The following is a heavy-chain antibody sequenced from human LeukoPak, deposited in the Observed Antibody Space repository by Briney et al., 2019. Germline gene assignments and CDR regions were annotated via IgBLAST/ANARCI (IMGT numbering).Heavy chain of an antibody. CDR2: IITISGTT. CDR3: ARPRSYDILTGQPHTWFDL. J-gene: IGHJ5*02. Sequence: GASVKVSCKASGGTFIRYSIIWVRQAPGQGLEWMGAIITISGTTNYAQKFQGRVTITADESTSTAYMELSSLRSEDTAVYYCARPRSYDILTGQPHTWFDLWGQGTLVTVSS. V-gene: IGHV1-69*13. D-gene: IGHD3-9*01. CDR1: GGTFIRYS.